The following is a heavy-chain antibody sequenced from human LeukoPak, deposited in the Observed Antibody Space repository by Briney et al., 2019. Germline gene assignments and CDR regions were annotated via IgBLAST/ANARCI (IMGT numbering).Heavy chain of an antibody. Sequence: GGSLRLSCAASGFTFSSYDMHWVRHATGKGLEWVSAIGTAGDTYYPGSVKGRFTISRENAKNSLYLQMNSLRAEDTAVYYCARDCGRDELDYWGQGTLVTVSS. J-gene: IGHJ4*02. D-gene: IGHD5-24*01. V-gene: IGHV3-13*01. CDR2: IGTAGDT. CDR1: GFTFSSYD. CDR3: ARDCGRDELDY.